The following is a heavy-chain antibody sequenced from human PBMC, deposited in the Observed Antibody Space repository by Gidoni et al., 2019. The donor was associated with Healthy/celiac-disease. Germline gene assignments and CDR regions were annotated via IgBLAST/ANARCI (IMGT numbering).Heavy chain of an antibody. CDR2: IISCTSTL. J-gene: IGHJ2*01. CDR3: ARDPDRYGLWYFDL. D-gene: IGHD3-16*02. V-gene: IGHV3-48*01. Sequence: EVQLVESGGGLVQPGGSRRRTWAAYGFTFSCYSMNWVRQAPGEGLEWVSYIISCTSTLYSADSVKFRFPISIANAKNSLSLQMNSLRAEDTAVYYCARDPDRYGLWYFDLWGRGTLVTVSS. CDR1: GFTFSCYS.